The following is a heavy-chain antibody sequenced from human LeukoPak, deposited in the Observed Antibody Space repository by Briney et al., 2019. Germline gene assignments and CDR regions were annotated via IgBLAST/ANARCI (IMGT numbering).Heavy chain of an antibody. V-gene: IGHV4-4*07. CDR1: GGSISSYY. CDR3: ATTGNDYGDFYFDY. Sequence: PSQTLSLTCSVSGGSISSYYWSWIRQPAGKGLEWIGRIYISGSTNYNPSLKSRVTMSVDTSKNQFSLKLSSVTAADTAVYYCATTGNDYGDFYFDYWGQGTLVTVSS. D-gene: IGHD4-17*01. CDR2: IYISGST. J-gene: IGHJ4*02.